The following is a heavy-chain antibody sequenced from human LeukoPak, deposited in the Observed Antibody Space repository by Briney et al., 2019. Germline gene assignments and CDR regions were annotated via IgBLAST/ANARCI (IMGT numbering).Heavy chain of an antibody. CDR3: ARVSPGYSGSSEEFDY. CDR2: IYTSGST. CDR1: GGSISSYY. V-gene: IGHV4-59*10. D-gene: IGHD1-26*01. J-gene: IGHJ4*02. Sequence: SETLSLTCAVYGGSISSYYWSWIRQPAGKGLEWIGRIYTSGSTNYNPSLKSRVTMSVDTSKNQFSLKLSSVTAADTAVYYCARVSPGYSGSSEEFDYWGQGTLVTVSS.